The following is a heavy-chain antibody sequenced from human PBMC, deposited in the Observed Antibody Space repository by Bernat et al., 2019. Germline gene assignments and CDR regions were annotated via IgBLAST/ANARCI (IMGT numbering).Heavy chain of an antibody. CDR3: AKEAIRTNIVVVPAAKEY. D-gene: IGHD2-2*01. CDR1: GFTFRSYG. J-gene: IGHJ4*02. Sequence: QVQLVESGGGVVQPGRSLRLSCAASGFTFRSYGMHWVRQAPGKGLEWVSVLSYDGSNKYYADSVKGRFTISRDNSKNTLYLQMNSLRSEDTAVYYCAKEAIRTNIVVVPAAKEYWGQGTLVTVAS. CDR2: LSYDGSNK. V-gene: IGHV3-30*18.